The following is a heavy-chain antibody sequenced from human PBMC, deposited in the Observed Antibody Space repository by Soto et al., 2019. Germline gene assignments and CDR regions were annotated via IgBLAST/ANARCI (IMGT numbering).Heavy chain of an antibody. Sequence: KTSETLSLTCTVSGGSISGGGYYWSWIRQHPGKGLEWIGYFYYSGGTYYNPSLKSRITISVDPSKNQFSLKLSSVTAADTAVYYCASDTSGYTYKHFWGQGTLVTVSS. CDR2: FYYSGGT. J-gene: IGHJ4*02. D-gene: IGHD3-22*01. CDR3: ASDTSGYTYKHF. CDR1: GGSISGGGYY. V-gene: IGHV4-30-4*08.